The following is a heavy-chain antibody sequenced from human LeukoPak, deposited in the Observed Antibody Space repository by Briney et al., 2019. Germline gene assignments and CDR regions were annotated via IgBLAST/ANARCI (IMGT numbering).Heavy chain of an antibody. CDR1: GFTFSSYW. J-gene: IGHJ6*02. D-gene: IGHD5/OR15-5a*01. Sequence: GGSLRLSCAASGFTFSSYWMHWVRQAPGKGLAWVSRINSDGSSTSYADSVKGRFTISRDNAKNTLYLQMNSLRAEDTAVYYCARDLPLYYYGMDVWGQGTTVTVSS. V-gene: IGHV3-74*01. CDR2: INSDGSST. CDR3: ARDLPLYYYGMDV.